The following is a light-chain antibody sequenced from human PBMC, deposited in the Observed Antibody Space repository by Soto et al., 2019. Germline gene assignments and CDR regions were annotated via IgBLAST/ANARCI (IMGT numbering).Light chain of an antibody. CDR1: SGHRSYA. V-gene: IGLV4-69*01. CDR3: QTWGTGIQV. Sequence: QLVLTQSPSASASLGASVKLTCTLSSGHRSYAIAWHQQQPEKGPRYLMKLNSDGSHSKGDGIPDRFSGSSSGAECYLTISSLQSGDEADYYCQTWGTGIQVFGGGTKVTVL. J-gene: IGLJ3*02. CDR2: LNSDGSH.